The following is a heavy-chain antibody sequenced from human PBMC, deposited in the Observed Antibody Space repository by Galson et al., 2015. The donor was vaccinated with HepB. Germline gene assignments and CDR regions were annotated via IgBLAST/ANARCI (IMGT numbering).Heavy chain of an antibody. J-gene: IGHJ4*02. Sequence: QSGAEVKKPGESLKISCKGSGDTFSNYWIAWVRQMPGKGLEWMGIIYPGDSDTRYSPPFQGQVTISADKSISTAYLQWSSLKASDNAIYYCAAQKGEYINKWYYFDYWGQGALVTVSS. CDR2: IYPGDSDT. CDR3: AAQKGEYINKWYYFDY. V-gene: IGHV5-51*01. D-gene: IGHD2-15*01. CDR1: GDTFSNYW.